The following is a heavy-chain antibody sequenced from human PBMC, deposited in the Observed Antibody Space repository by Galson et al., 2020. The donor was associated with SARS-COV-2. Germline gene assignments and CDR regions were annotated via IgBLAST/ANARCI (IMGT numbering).Heavy chain of an antibody. J-gene: IGHJ6*02. Sequence: GESLKISCAASGFTFRTYWMHWVRQVSGKGLEWVSRINSDGSSAIYADSVKGRFTISRDNAKNTLYLHMNSLRVDYTAIYYCAREGEDTWYDYVMDAWGQGTTVTVSS. CDR1: GFTFRTYW. CDR3: AREGEDTWYDYVMDA. CDR2: INSDGSSA. V-gene: IGHV3-74*01. D-gene: IGHD3-16*01.